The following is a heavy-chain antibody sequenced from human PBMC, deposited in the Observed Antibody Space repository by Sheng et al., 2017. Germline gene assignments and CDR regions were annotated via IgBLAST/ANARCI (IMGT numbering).Heavy chain of an antibody. CDR1: GYTFTGYY. Sequence: QVQLVQSGAEVKKPGASVKVSCKASGYTFTGYYIHWVRQAPGQGLEWMGWTNPNSDGTHYTQKFQGRVTMTRDRSIRTAYMEVTSLTSDDTAVYYCARSGVGFGELSFDYWGQG. D-gene: IGHD3-10*01. CDR2: TNPNSDGT. V-gene: IGHV1-2*02. CDR3: ARSGVGFGELSFDY. J-gene: IGHJ4*02.